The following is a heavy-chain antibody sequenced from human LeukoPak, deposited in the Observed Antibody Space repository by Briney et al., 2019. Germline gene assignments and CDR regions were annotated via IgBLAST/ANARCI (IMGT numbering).Heavy chain of an antibody. V-gene: IGHV3-23*01. CDR1: GFTFSSYA. CDR3: AKTIAVAGEGWYFDY. Sequence: TGGSLRLSCAASGFTFSSYAMSWVRQAPGKGLEWVSAISGSGGSTYYADSVKGRFTISRDNSKNTLYLQMNSLRADDTAVYYCAKTIAVAGEGWYFDYWGQGILVTVSS. J-gene: IGHJ4*02. D-gene: IGHD6-19*01. CDR2: ISGSGGST.